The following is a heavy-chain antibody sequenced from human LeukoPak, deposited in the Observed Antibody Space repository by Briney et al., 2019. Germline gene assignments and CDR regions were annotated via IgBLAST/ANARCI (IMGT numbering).Heavy chain of an antibody. V-gene: IGHV4-59*01. CDR2: IYYRGST. CDR1: GGSINNYY. CDR3: ARGGDYGDLRYFDY. J-gene: IGHJ4*02. Sequence: SETLSLTCTVPGGSINNYYWSWIRQPPGKGLEWIGYIYYRGSTNYNPSLKSRVTFSVDTSKNQFSLKLNSVTAADTAVYYCARGGDYGDLRYFDYWGQGTLVTVSS. D-gene: IGHD4-17*01.